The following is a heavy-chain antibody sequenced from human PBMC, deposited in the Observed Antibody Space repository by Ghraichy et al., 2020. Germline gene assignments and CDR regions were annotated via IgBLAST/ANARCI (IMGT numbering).Heavy chain of an antibody. CDR1: GFLFRTYT. CDR3: ARDQDGSGTFSLGLDY. V-gene: IGHV3-21*01. Sequence: GGSLRLSCAASGFLFRTYTMNWVRQAPGKGLEWVSSISSGGTYIYYADSVKGRFTISRDNAKNSLFLQMNSLPADDTAVYYCARDQDGSGTFSLGLDYWGQGTLVTVSS. D-gene: IGHD3-10*01. CDR2: ISSGGTYI. J-gene: IGHJ4*02.